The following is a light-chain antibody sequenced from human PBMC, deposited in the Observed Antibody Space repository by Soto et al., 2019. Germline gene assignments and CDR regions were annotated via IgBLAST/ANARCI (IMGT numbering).Light chain of an antibody. Sequence: AIRMTQAPSSLSASTGDRVTITCRASQGISSYLAWYQQKPGKAPKLLLYAASTLQSGVPSRFSGSGSGTDFTLTISCLQSEEFATYYCQQYYSYPPTFGQGTKVEIK. J-gene: IGKJ1*01. V-gene: IGKV1-8*01. CDR3: QQYYSYPPT. CDR1: QGISSY. CDR2: AAS.